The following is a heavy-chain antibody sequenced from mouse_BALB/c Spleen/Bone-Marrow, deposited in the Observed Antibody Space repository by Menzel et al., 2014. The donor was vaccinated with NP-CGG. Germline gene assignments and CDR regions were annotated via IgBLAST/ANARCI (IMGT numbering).Heavy chain of an antibody. Sequence: VQLKQSGPGLVKPSQTVSLTCTVTGISITTGNYRWSWIRQFPGNKLEWIGYIYYSGTITYYPSHTSRTTITRDTSKNQFFLEMNSLTAEDTATYYCSRDGNYDGYFDYWGQGTTLTVSS. CDR1: GISITTGNYR. V-gene: IGHV3-5*02. D-gene: IGHD2-1*01. CDR3: SRDGNYDGYFDY. CDR2: IYYSGTI. J-gene: IGHJ2*01.